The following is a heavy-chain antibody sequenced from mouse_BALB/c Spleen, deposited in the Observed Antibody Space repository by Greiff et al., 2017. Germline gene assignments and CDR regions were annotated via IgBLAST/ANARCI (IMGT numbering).Heavy chain of an antibody. J-gene: IGHJ2*01. Sequence: DVQLQESGPELVKPGASVKISCKASGYSFTGYFMNWVKQSHGKSLEWIGRINPYNGDTFYNQKFKGKATLTVDKSSSTAHMELLSLTSEDSAVYYCGREADYYGSSYVRNYFDYWGQGTTLTVSS. CDR2: INPYNGDT. CDR1: GYSFTGYF. D-gene: IGHD1-1*01. CDR3: GREADYYGSSYVRNYFDY. V-gene: IGHV1-37*01.